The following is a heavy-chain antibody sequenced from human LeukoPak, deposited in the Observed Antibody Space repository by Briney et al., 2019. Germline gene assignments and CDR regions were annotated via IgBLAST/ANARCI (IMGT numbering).Heavy chain of an antibody. J-gene: IGHJ4*02. V-gene: IGHV4-34*01. D-gene: IGHD3-10*01. CDR1: GGSCSGYY. Sequence: SETLSLTCAVYGGSCSGYYWSWIRQPPGKGLEWIGEINHSGSTNYNPSLKSRVTISVDTSKNQFSPKLSSVTAADTAVYYCARVSGNYGSGSYLDYWGQGTLVTVSS. CDR2: INHSGST. CDR3: ARVSGNYGSGSYLDY.